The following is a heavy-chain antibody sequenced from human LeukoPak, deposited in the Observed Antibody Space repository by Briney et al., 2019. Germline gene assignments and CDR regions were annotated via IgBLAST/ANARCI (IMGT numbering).Heavy chain of an antibody. CDR3: ARGTVTMVDY. CDR2: IYSGGST. V-gene: IGHV3-66*01. CDR1: GXTVSSNY. Sequence: GGSLRLSCAASGXTVSSNYMSWVRQAPGRGLDWVSVIYSGGSTYYADSVKGRFTISRDNSKNTLFLQMNSLRAGDTAVYYCARGTVTMVDYWGQGTLVTVSS. J-gene: IGHJ4*02. D-gene: IGHD3-10*01.